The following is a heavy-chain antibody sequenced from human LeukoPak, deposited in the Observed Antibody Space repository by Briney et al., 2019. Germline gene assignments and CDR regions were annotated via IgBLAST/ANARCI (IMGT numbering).Heavy chain of an antibody. CDR3: ARETYCSSTSCYDY. J-gene: IGHJ4*02. CDR1: GYTLTELS. D-gene: IGHD2-2*01. V-gene: IGHV1-24*01. CDR2: FDPEDGET. Sequence: ASVKVSCKVSGYTLTELSMHWVRQAPGKGLEWMGGFDPEDGETIYAQKFQGRVTMTTDTSTSTVYMELRSLRSDDTAVYYCARETYCSSTSCYDYWGQGTLVTVSS.